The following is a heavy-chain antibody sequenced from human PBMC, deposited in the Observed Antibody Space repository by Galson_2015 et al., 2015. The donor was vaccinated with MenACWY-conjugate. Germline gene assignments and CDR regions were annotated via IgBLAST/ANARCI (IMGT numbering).Heavy chain of an antibody. CDR3: AREDMIRGSGYDFDF. CDR2: IDPGSGGT. V-gene: IGHV1-2*06. CDR1: GYTFTTYY. Sequence: SVKVSCKASGYTFTTYYMHWMRQAPGQGLEWMGRIDPGSGGTDFAQKFQGRVTMTRDTSISKAYMEFSRPRSDDTAVYYCAREDMIRGSGYDFDFWGQGTLVTVS. J-gene: IGHJ4*02. D-gene: IGHD5-12*01.